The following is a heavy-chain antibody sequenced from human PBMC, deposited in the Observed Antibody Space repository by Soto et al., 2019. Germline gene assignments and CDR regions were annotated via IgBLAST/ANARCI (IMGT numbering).Heavy chain of an antibody. Sequence: GGSLRLSCAASGSPFSNAWINWVRQAPGKGLEWVANINQDGSEKYYVDSVKGRFTISRDNAKNSLYLQMSSLRAEDTAVYYCARHIAVAGAPRLPAFDIWGQGTMVTVSS. V-gene: IGHV3-7*01. CDR3: ARHIAVAGAPRLPAFDI. CDR1: GSPFSNAW. D-gene: IGHD6-19*01. CDR2: INQDGSEK. J-gene: IGHJ3*02.